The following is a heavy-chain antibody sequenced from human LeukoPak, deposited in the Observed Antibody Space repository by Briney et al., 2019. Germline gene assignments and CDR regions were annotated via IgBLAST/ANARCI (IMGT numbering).Heavy chain of an antibody. CDR1: GGTFSSYA. CDR2: IIPIFGTA. Sequence: GSSVKVSCKASGGTFSSYAISWVRQAPGQGLEWMGGIIPIFGTANYAQKFQGRVTITAGKSTSTAYMELSSLRSEDTAVYYCARDPFFGAKEAFDYWGQGTLVTVSS. V-gene: IGHV1-69*06. D-gene: IGHD3-3*01. J-gene: IGHJ4*02. CDR3: ARDPFFGAKEAFDY.